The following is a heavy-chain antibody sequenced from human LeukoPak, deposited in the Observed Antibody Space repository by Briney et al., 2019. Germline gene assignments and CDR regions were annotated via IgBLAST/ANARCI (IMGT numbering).Heavy chain of an antibody. D-gene: IGHD2-15*01. J-gene: IGHJ5*02. CDR3: ARLVTRVVVVAATHWFDP. Sequence: SETLSLTCAVYGGSFSGYYRSWLRQPPGKGLEWIGEINHSGSTNYNPSLKSRVTISVDTSKNQFSLKLSSVTAADTAVYYCARLVTRVVVVAATHWFDPWGQGTLVTVSS. CDR1: GGSFSGYY. CDR2: INHSGST. V-gene: IGHV4-34*01.